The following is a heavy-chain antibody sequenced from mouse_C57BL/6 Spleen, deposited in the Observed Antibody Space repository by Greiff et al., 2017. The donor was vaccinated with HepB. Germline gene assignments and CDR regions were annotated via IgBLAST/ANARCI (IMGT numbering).Heavy chain of an antibody. CDR3: ARRGRQGFAY. J-gene: IGHJ3*01. CDR1: GYTFTSYW. Sequence: QVHVKQPGAELVKPGASVKMSCKASGYTFTSYWITWVKQRPGQGLEWIGDIYPGSGSTNYNEKFKSKATLTVDTSSSTAYMQLSSLTSEDSAVYYCARRGRQGFAYWGQGTLVTVSA. V-gene: IGHV1-55*01. CDR2: IYPGSGST. D-gene: IGHD1-2*01.